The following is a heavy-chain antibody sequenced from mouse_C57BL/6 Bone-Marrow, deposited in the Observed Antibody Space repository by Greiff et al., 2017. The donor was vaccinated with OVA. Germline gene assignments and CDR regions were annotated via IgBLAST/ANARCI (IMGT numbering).Heavy chain of an antibody. Sequence: VKPGASVKISCKASGYTFTDYYMNWVKQSHGKSLEWIGDINPNNGGTSYNQKFKGKATVTVDKSSSTAYMELRSLTSEDSAVYYCARTDGYYWYFDVWGTGTTVTVSS. V-gene: IGHV1-26*01. D-gene: IGHD2-3*01. CDR3: ARTDGYYWYFDV. CDR2: INPNNGGT. CDR1: GYTFTDYY. J-gene: IGHJ1*03.